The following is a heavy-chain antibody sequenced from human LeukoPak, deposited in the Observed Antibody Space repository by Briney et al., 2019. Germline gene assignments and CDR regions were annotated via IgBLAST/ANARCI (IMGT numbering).Heavy chain of an antibody. Sequence: SETLSLTCTVSGGSISSSSYYWGWIRQPPGKGLEWIGSIYYSGSTYYNPSLKSRVTISVDTSKNQFSLKLSSVTAADTAVYYCARLDTAMVNSDYWGQGTLVTVSS. V-gene: IGHV4-39*07. D-gene: IGHD5-18*01. J-gene: IGHJ4*02. CDR1: GGSISSSSYY. CDR2: IYYSGST. CDR3: ARLDTAMVNSDY.